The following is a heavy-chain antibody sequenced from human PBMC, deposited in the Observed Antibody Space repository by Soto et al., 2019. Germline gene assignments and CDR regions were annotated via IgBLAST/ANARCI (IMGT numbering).Heavy chain of an antibody. CDR3: ARGYYGYCSGGSCFFDY. V-gene: IGHV4-34*01. CDR2: INHSGST. Sequence: SETLSLTCAVYGGSFSGYYWSWIRQPPGKGLEWIGEINHSGSTNYNPSLKSRVTISVDTSKNQFSLKLSSVTAADTAVYYCARGYYGYCSGGSCFFDYWGQGTLVTVSS. CDR1: GGSFSGYY. D-gene: IGHD2-15*01. J-gene: IGHJ4*02.